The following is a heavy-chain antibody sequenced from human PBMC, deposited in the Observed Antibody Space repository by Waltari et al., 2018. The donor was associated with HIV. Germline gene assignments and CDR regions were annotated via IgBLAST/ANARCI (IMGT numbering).Heavy chain of an antibody. J-gene: IGHJ6*02. CDR2: IRDRGTTT. CDR3: AKPRMEYAIRDFFFGLDV. D-gene: IGHD2-8*01. V-gene: IGHV3-23*01. Sequence: VDLLESGGGLVQPGGSLRLSCVGSGFTFPTYPMSWVRQAPGKGLELVAGIRDRGTTTFYADSVKGRFTISRDNSKNTIYLQMDSLRADDTAVYYCAKPRMEYAIRDFFFGLDVWGQGARSPSP. CDR1: GFTFPTYP.